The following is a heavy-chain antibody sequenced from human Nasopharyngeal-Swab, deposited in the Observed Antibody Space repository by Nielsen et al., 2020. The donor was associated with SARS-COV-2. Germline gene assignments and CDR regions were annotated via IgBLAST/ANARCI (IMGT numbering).Heavy chain of an antibody. V-gene: IGHV1-3*01. J-gene: IGHJ6*03. CDR3: ARWRVGGSYSGYYYYYMDV. CDR1: GYTFTSYA. CDR2: INAGNGNT. Sequence: ASVNFSFNSSGYTFTSYAMHWVRQAPGQRLEWMGWINAGNGNTKYSQKFQGRVTITRDTSASTAYMELSSLRSEDTAVYYCARWRVGGSYSGYYYYYMDVWGKGTTVTVSS. D-gene: IGHD1-26*01.